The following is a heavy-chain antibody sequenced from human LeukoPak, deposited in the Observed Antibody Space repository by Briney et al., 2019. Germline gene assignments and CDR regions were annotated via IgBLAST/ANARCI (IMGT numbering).Heavy chain of an antibody. Sequence: PSETLSLTCTVSGGSISSGGYYWSWIRQHPGKGLEWIGYIYYSGSTYYNPSLKSRVTISVDTSKNQFSLKLSSVTAADTAVYYCASHYYDILTGTNWFDPWGQGTLVTVSS. J-gene: IGHJ5*02. CDR3: ASHYYDILTGTNWFDP. V-gene: IGHV4-31*03. CDR1: GGSISSGGYY. D-gene: IGHD3-9*01. CDR2: IYYSGST.